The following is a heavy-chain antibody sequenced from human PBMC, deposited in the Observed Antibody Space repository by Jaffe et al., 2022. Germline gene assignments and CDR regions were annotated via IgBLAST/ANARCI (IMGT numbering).Heavy chain of an antibody. CDR1: GYSISSGYY. CDR3: ARLGMTPTDY. Sequence: QVQLQESGPGLVKPSETLSLTCAVSGYSISSGYYWGWIRQPPGKGLEWIGSIYHSGSTYYNPSLKSRVTISVDTSKNQFSLKLSSVTAADTAVYYCARLGMTPTDYWGQGTLVTVSS. J-gene: IGHJ4*02. CDR2: IYHSGST. V-gene: IGHV4-38-2*01. D-gene: IGHD2-15*01.